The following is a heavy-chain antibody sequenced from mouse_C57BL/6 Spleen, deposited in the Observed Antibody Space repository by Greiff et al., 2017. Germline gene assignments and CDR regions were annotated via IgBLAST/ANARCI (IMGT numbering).Heavy chain of an antibody. J-gene: IGHJ3*01. CDR1: GYTFTSYW. V-gene: IGHV1-59*01. Sequence: VQLQQPGAELVRPGTSVKLSCKASGYTFTSYWMHWVKQRPGQGLEWIGVIDPSDSYTNYNQKFKGKATLTVDTSSSTAYMQLSSLTSEDSAVYYCASQGSGYIAYWGQGTLVTVSA. D-gene: IGHD3-2*02. CDR3: ASQGSGYIAY. CDR2: IDPSDSYT.